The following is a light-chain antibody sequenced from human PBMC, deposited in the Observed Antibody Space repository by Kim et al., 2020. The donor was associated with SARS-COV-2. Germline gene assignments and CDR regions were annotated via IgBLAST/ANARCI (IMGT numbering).Light chain of an antibody. CDR1: SGSSASNY. CDR2: EDN. CDR3: QSYDSSSWV. Sequence: GKTVTISCTRSSGSSASNYVQWYQQRPGSAHTTVIYEDNQRPSGVPDRFSGSIDSSSNSASLTISGLKTEDEADYYCQSYDSSSWVFGGGTQLTVL. J-gene: IGLJ3*02. V-gene: IGLV6-57*03.